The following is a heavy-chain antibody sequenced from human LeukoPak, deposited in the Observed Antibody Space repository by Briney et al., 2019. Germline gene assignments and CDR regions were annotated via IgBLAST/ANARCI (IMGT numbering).Heavy chain of an antibody. CDR1: GFTFSSYS. D-gene: IGHD3-22*01. J-gene: IGHJ4*02. Sequence: GGSLRLSCAASGFTFSSYSMNWARQAPGKGLEWVSSISSSSYIYYADSVKGRFTISRDNAKNSLYLQMNSLRAEDTAVYYCARVEGYYDSSGYYSCFDYWGQGTLVTVSS. V-gene: IGHV3-21*01. CDR2: ISSSSYI. CDR3: ARVEGYYDSSGYYSCFDY.